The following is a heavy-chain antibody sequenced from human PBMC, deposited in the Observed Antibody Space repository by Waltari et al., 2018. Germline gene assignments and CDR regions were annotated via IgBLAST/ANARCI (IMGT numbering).Heavy chain of an antibody. CDR3: ARDIFLRSSLTHFDY. Sequence: QVRLVQSGAEVKKPGASVRVHCKASGSTSPGYYMPWVNQAPGQGLEWMGRINPNSGGTNYAQTVQGRVTMTRDTSISTAYMELSRLRSDDTAVYYCARDIFLRSSLTHFDYWGQGTLVTVSS. J-gene: IGHJ4*02. CDR1: GSTSPGYY. V-gene: IGHV1-2*06. D-gene: IGHD6-13*01. CDR2: INPNSGGT.